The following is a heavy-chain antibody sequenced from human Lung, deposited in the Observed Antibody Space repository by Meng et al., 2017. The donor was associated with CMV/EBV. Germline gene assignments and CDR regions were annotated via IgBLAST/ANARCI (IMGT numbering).Heavy chain of an antibody. V-gene: IGHV4-59*01. CDR3: ARDYCASTDCYKGGRVDP. Sequence: SXTLSLXFSVTGDSISSFYWTWIRQSPGKGLEWIGYFYYTGSANYNPSLKSRVTISGVTSKNQFSLRLSSVTAADTAVYYWARDYCASTDCYKGGRVDPWXQGTLVTVSS. J-gene: IGHJ5*02. D-gene: IGHD2-2*02. CDR2: FYYTGSA. CDR1: GDSISSFY.